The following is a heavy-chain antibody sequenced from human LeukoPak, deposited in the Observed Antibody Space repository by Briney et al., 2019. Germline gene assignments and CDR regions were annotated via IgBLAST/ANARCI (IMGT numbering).Heavy chain of an antibody. CDR2: ISTYNGNT. J-gene: IGHJ4*02. V-gene: IGHV1-18*04. CDR1: GYTFTSYG. Sequence: ASVKVSCKASGYTFTSYGVNWVRQAPGQGLEWMGWISTYNGNTNYAQNLQGRVTMTTDTSTNTAYMELRSLRSDDTAVYYCARDPGRPDFDYWGQGTLVTVSS. CDR3: ARDPGRPDFDY. D-gene: IGHD1-14*01.